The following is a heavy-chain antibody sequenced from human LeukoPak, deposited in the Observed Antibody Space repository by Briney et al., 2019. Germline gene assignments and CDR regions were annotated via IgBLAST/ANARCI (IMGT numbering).Heavy chain of an antibody. CDR2: INSDGSST. Sequence: GGSLRLSCAASGFTFSSYWMHWVRHAPGKGLVWVSRINSDGSSTSYADSVKGRFTISRDNAKNTLYLQMNSLRAEDTAVYYCARDGGLVAYDYWGQGTLVTVSS. CDR3: ARDGGLVAYDY. J-gene: IGHJ4*02. V-gene: IGHV3-74*01. CDR1: GFTFSSYW. D-gene: IGHD2-2*01.